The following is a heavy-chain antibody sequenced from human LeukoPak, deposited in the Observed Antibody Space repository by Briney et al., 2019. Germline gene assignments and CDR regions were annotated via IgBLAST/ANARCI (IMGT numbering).Heavy chain of an antibody. J-gene: IGHJ6*03. D-gene: IGHD5-24*01. CDR1: GFTFSSYW. Sequence: PGGSLRLSCAASGFTFSSYWMHWVRQAPGKGLVWVSRINSDGSSTSYADSVKGRFTIFRDNAKNTLYLQMNSLRAEDTAVYYCARDHMAVYYYYYMDVWGKGTTVTVSS. CDR2: INSDGSST. V-gene: IGHV3-74*01. CDR3: ARDHMAVYYYYYMDV.